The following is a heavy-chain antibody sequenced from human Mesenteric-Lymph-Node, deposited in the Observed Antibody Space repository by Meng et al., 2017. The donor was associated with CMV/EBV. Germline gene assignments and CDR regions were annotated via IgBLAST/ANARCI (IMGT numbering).Heavy chain of an antibody. D-gene: IGHD2-2*01. CDR1: GFTFSSYG. J-gene: IGHJ4*02. CDR2: ISGSGGST. V-gene: IGHV3-23*01. Sequence: GESLKISCAASGFTFSSYGMHWVRQAPGKGLEWVSAISGSGGSTYYADSVKGRFTISRDNSKNTLYLQMNSLRAEDTAVYYCAKSDCSSTSCYENYWGQGTLVTVSS. CDR3: AKSDCSSTSCYENY.